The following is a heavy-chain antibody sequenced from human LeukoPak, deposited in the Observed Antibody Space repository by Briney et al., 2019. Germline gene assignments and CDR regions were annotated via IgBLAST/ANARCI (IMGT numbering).Heavy chain of an antibody. Sequence: ASVKVSCKASGYTFTSYAMNWVRQAPGQGLEWMGWINPNSGGTNYAQKFQGRVTMTRDTSISTAYMELSRLRSDDTAVYYCARLYYYDSSGYFGLDYWGQGTLVTVSS. J-gene: IGHJ4*02. V-gene: IGHV1-2*02. CDR3: ARLYYYDSSGYFGLDY. CDR2: INPNSGGT. D-gene: IGHD3-22*01. CDR1: GYTFTSYA.